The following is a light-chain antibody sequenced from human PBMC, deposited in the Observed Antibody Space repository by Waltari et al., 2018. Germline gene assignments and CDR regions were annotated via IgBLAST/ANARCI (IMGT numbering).Light chain of an antibody. V-gene: IGKV3-20*01. CDR3: QKYVNLPAT. CDR1: QSVSKY. CDR2: DAS. Sequence: SCRASQSVSKYLAWYQRRPGQAPRLLIYDASIRATGIPDRFSGSGSGTDFSLTISRLEPEDFAVYYCQKYVNLPATFGQGTKVEIK. J-gene: IGKJ1*01.